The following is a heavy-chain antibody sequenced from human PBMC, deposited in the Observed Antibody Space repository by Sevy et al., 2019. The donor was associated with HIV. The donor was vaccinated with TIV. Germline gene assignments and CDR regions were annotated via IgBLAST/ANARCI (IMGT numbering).Heavy chain of an antibody. Sequence: GGSLRLPCAVSGLPFTDYFMGWVRQAPGKGLEWVADVNQDGSQKYYVDSVRGRFTISRDNAKNSVYLQMNRLRLDDTAVYYCARELWPGDYWGQGSLVTVSS. CDR3: ARELWPGDY. J-gene: IGHJ4*02. CDR1: GLPFTDYF. V-gene: IGHV3-7*01. D-gene: IGHD2-21*01. CDR2: VNQDGSQK.